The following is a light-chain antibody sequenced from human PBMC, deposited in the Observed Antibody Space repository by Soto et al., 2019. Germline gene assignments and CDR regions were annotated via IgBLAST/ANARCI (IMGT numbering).Light chain of an antibody. J-gene: IGLJ1*01. CDR1: NIGSKS. CDR3: QVWDSSSGHYV. CDR2: GDR. Sequence: SYELTQPPSVSVAPGQTARINCGGDNIGSKSVHWYQQKPRQAPVLVVYGDRDRPSGIPERFSGSNSGNTATLTISRVEAGDDADYYCQVWDSSSGHYVFGTGTKLTVL. V-gene: IGLV3-21*02.